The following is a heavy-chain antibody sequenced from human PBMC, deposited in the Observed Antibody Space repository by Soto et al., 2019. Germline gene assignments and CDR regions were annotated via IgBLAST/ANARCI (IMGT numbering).Heavy chain of an antibody. CDR2: ITNSGRST. V-gene: IGHV3-23*01. D-gene: IGHD6-19*01. CDR3: AKRGAFNSGWVGDIDY. Sequence: EVQLLESGGRLVQPGGSLRLSCAASGFTFSNYAMSWVRQAPGKGLEWVSSITNSGRSTYYADSVKGRFTISRDNSKNTVYLQMTSLRADDTAVYYCAKRGAFNSGWVGDIDYWGQGNLVTVSS. J-gene: IGHJ4*02. CDR1: GFTFSNYA.